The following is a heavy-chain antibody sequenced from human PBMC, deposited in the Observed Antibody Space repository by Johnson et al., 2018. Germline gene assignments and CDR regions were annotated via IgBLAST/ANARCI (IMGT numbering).Heavy chain of an antibody. V-gene: IGHV1-69*12. CDR2: IIPIFGTA. D-gene: IGHD3-22*01. J-gene: IGHJ6*04. Sequence: QVQLVQSGAEVKKPGSSVKVSCKASGGTFSNFAFSWVRQAPGQGLEWMGGIIPIFGTANYAQKFQGRVTITADGSTTAYMELSSLTSEDTAVYYGARIGYYVSSGYARNSLSYYYYYYGMDVWGKGTTVTVSS. CDR3: ARIGYYVSSGYARNSLSYYYYYYGMDV. CDR1: GGTFSNFA.